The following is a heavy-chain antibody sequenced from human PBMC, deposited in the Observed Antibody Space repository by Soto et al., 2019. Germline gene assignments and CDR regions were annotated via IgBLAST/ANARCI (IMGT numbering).Heavy chain of an antibody. CDR2: IWYDGSNK. CDR3: AREGGNLNWFDP. Sequence: GGSLRLSCAASGFTFRSYCMHWVRQAPGKGLEWVAVIWYDGSNKYYADSVKGRFTISRDNSKNTLYLQMNSLRAEDTAVYYCAREGGNLNWFDPWGQGTLVTVSS. CDR1: GFTFRSYC. D-gene: IGHD1-26*01. J-gene: IGHJ5*02. V-gene: IGHV3-33*01.